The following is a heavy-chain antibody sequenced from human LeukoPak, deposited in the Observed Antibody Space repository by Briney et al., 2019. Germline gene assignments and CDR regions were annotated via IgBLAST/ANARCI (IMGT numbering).Heavy chain of an antibody. CDR3: ARDRGSSSWFPMYYFDY. CDR2: IRFEGREK. Sequence: GGSLRLSCAASGFTFRSYGMHWVRQAPGKGLEWVAFIRFEGREKFYADSVKGRFTVSRDNSKNTLYLEMNSLRSEDTAVYYCARDRGSSSWFPMYYFDYWGQGTLVTVSS. D-gene: IGHD6-13*01. V-gene: IGHV3-30*02. J-gene: IGHJ4*02. CDR1: GFTFRSYG.